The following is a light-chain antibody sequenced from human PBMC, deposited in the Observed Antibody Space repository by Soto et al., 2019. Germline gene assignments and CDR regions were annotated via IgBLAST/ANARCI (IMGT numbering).Light chain of an antibody. CDR2: SAS. J-gene: IGKJ1*01. CDR3: QQSYTTPRT. Sequence: DIQMTQSPSSLSASVGDRITITCRASQTIITYLNWYQQKPGKAPKLLIFSASSLQSGVPSRFSGSGSGTDFTLTISSLQPEDSATYYCQQSYTTPRTFGQGTTGDIK. CDR1: QTIITY. V-gene: IGKV1-39*01.